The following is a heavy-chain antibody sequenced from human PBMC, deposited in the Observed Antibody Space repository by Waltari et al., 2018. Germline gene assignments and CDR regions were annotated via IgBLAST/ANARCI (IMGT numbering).Heavy chain of an antibody. D-gene: IGHD6-19*01. V-gene: IGHV4-39*02. Sequence: QLQLQESGPGLVKPSETLSLTCTVSGGSISSISYYWGWIRQPPGKGLEWIGSIYYSGSTYYNPSLKSRVTISVDTSKNQFSLKLSSVTAADTAVYYCARDPYSSGWLGVYWGQGTLVTVSS. CDR2: IYYSGST. CDR1: GGSISSISYY. J-gene: IGHJ4*02. CDR3: ARDPYSSGWLGVY.